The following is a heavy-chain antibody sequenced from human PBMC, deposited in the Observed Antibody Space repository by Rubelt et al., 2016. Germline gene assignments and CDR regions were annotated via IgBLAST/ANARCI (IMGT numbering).Heavy chain of an antibody. CDR3: AKGGVVVIPD. Sequence: EWVAVIWYDGSNKYYADSVKGRFTISRDNSKNTLYLQMNSLRAEDTAVYYCAKGGVVVIPDWGQGTLVTVSS. D-gene: IGHD3-22*01. V-gene: IGHV3-33*06. CDR2: IWYDGSNK. J-gene: IGHJ4*02.